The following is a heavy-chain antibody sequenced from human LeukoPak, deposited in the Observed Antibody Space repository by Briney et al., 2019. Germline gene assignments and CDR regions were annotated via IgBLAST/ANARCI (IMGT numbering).Heavy chain of an antibody. V-gene: IGHV1-18*01. D-gene: IGHD5/OR15-5a*01. J-gene: IGHJ4*02. CDR2: ISVYNGNA. CDR3: ARSKGFDY. Sequence: ASVKVSCKASGYTFSNFVITWVRQAPGQGLEWMGWISVYNGNAIYAQNLQGRVTMTTDTSTSTAYLELSSLKSDDTAIYYCARSKGFDYWGQGTLVTVSS. CDR1: GYTFSNFV.